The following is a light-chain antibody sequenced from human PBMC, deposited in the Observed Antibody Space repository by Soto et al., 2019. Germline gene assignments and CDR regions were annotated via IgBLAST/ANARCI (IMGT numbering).Light chain of an antibody. CDR1: QSVSSSY. V-gene: IGKV3-20*01. Sequence: EIGLTQSPCTLSLSPGERATLSCRASQSVSSSYLAWYQQKPGQAPRLLIYGASSMATGIPDRFSGSGSGTDFTLTISSLEPEDFAVYYCQQYGSSPQTFGQGTKLEIK. CDR3: QQYGSSPQT. J-gene: IGKJ2*01. CDR2: GAS.